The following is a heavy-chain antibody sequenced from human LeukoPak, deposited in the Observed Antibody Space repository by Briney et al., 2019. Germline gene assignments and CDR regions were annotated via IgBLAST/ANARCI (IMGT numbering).Heavy chain of an antibody. CDR3: AREKDTAMDYWYFDL. J-gene: IGHJ2*01. CDR1: GFTFSSYW. D-gene: IGHD5-18*01. V-gene: IGHV3-74*01. CDR2: INSDGSSI. Sequence: GGSLRLSCAASGFTFSSYWMHWVRQAPGKGLVWVSRINSDGSSISYADSVKGRFTISRDNAKNTLHLQMNSLRAEDTAVYYCAREKDTAMDYWYFDLWGRGTLVTVSS.